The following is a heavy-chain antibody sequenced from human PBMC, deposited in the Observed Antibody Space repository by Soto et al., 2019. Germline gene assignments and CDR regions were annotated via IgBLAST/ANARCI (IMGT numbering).Heavy chain of an antibody. CDR2: ILPIFTTA. CDR1: GGTFSNYD. V-gene: IGHV1-69*13. D-gene: IGHD6-13*01. Sequence: SLVKVSCNASGGTFSNYDFSCVRQSPGQGLEWMGWILPIFTTATYAPKFQDRVTITADESTSTVYMDLSSLRSEDTALYYCEKDIGFKQHLLVFDNWRQGTLVTVSS. CDR3: EKDIGFKQHLLVFDN. J-gene: IGHJ4*02.